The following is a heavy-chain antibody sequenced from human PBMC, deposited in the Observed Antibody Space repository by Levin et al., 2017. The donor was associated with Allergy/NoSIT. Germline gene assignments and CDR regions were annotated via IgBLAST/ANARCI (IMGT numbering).Heavy chain of an antibody. V-gene: IGHV3-23*01. J-gene: IGHJ5*02. CDR2: LTGSGGGT. Sequence: PGGSLRLSCAASGFAFSSYGMSWVRQAPGQGLEWVSGLTGSGGGTYYTDSVKGRFTISRDNSKNTLYLQMNSLRVDDTAVYYCAKAVGDIWSWEESWGQGTQVTVSS. CDR3: AKAVGDIWSWEES. D-gene: IGHD3-10*01. CDR1: GFAFSSYG.